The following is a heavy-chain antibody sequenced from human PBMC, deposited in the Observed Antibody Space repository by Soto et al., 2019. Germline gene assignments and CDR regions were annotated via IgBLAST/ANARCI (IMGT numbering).Heavy chain of an antibody. CDR3: ARGRREDCSSTSCYELDY. Sequence: QVQLQQWGAGLLKPSETLSLTCAVYGGSFSGYYWSWIRQPPGKGLEWIGEINHSGSTNYNPSLKSRVTISVDTSKNQFSLKLSSVTAADTAVYYCARGRREDCSSTSCYELDYWGQGTLVTVSS. J-gene: IGHJ4*02. CDR2: INHSGST. D-gene: IGHD2-2*01. V-gene: IGHV4-34*01. CDR1: GGSFSGYY.